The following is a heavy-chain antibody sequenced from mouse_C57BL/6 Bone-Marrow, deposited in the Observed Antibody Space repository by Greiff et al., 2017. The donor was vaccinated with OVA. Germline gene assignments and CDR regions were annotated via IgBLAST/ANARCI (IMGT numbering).Heavy chain of an antibody. J-gene: IGHJ2*01. CDR1: GYTFTSYW. V-gene: IGHV1-50*01. CDR2: IDPSESYT. CDR3: GTGYFDY. D-gene: IGHD4-1*01. Sequence: QVQLQQPGAELVKPGASVKLSCKASGYTFTSYWMQWVKQRPGQGLEWIGEIDPSESYTNYNQKFKGKATLTVDTSSSTAYMQLSSLTSEDSAVYYCGTGYFDYWGQGTTLTVSS.